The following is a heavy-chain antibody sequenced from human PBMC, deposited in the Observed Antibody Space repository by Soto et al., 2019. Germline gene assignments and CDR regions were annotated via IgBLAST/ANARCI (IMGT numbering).Heavy chain of an antibody. CDR1: GFTFSSYG. D-gene: IGHD6-6*01. Sequence: AXXGFTFSSYGMDWVRPAPGKGLEWVAVISYEGXNKYYXDSVKGRFNIXXDNSKNTXXXQMNSLRAEDTAVYYCAKDLAALDYYYYGMDVWGQGTTVTVSS. CDR3: AKDLAALDYYYYGMDV. CDR2: ISYEGXNK. J-gene: IGHJ6*01. V-gene: IGHV3-30*18.